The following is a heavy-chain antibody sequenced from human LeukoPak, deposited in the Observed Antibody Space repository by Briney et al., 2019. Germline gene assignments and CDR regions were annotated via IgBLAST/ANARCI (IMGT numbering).Heavy chain of an antibody. CDR3: ARAPRVCSGGSCYFD. Sequence: PGGSLRLSCAASGFTFSDYYMSWIRQAPGKGLEWVSHISSSGSTIYYADSVKGRFTISRDNAKNSLYLQMNSLRAEDTAVYYCARAPRVCSGGSCYFDWGQGTLVTVSS. CDR1: GFTFSDYY. V-gene: IGHV3-11*01. J-gene: IGHJ4*02. D-gene: IGHD2-15*01. CDR2: ISSSGSTI.